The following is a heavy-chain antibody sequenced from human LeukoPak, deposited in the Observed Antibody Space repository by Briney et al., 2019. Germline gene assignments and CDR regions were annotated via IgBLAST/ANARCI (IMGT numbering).Heavy chain of an antibody. CDR3: ASTIGYCSSTSCYGPSWFDP. Sequence: AGGSLRLSCAASGFTFSSYAMHWVRQAPGKGLEWVAVISYDGSNKYYADSVKGRFTISRDNSKNTLYLQMNSLGAEDTAVYYCASTIGYCSSTSCYGPSWFDPWGQGTLVTVSS. J-gene: IGHJ5*02. V-gene: IGHV3-30-3*01. CDR2: ISYDGSNK. CDR1: GFTFSSYA. D-gene: IGHD2-2*01.